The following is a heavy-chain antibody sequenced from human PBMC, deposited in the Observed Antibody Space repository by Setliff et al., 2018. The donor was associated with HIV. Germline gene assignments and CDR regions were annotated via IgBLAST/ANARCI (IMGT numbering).Heavy chain of an antibody. CDR2: IYYSGST. Sequence: SETLSLTCTVSGGSISSYYWSWIRQPPGKGLEWIGYIYYSGSTNYNPSLKSRVTISVDTSKNQFSLKLSSVTAADTAVYYCARGVGEYYNFWSGYPDWFDPWGPGTLVTVSS. CDR3: ARGVGEYYNFWSGYPDWFDP. J-gene: IGHJ5*02. V-gene: IGHV4-59*01. D-gene: IGHD3-3*01. CDR1: GGSISSYY.